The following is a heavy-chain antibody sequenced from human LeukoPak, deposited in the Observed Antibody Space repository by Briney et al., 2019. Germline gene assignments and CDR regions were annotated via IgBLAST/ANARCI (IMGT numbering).Heavy chain of an antibody. Sequence: ASVKVSCKASGYTFTGYYMHWVRQAPGQGLEWMGWINPNSGGTNYAQKFQGRVTMTRDTSISTAYMELSRLRSDDTAVYYCARGKAYYYDSSGYYRGGYYYYYMDVWGKGTTVTISS. J-gene: IGHJ6*03. CDR3: ARGKAYYYDSSGYYRGGYYYYYMDV. D-gene: IGHD3-22*01. V-gene: IGHV1-2*02. CDR2: INPNSGGT. CDR1: GYTFTGYY.